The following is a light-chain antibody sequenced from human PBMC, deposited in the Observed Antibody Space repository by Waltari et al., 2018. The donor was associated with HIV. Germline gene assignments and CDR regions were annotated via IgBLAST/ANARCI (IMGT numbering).Light chain of an antibody. CDR3: QQYDDWPRT. V-gene: IGKV3-15*01. CDR1: QSDSRN. CDR2: AAS. J-gene: IGKJ1*01. Sequence: EVVMTQSPATLSVTPGERAALACRASQSDSRNLAWYQQKPGQPPRLLIYAASTRASGVPVRISGTGSGTEFTLTISSLQPEDFAVYYCQQYDDWPRTFGQGTRVEIK.